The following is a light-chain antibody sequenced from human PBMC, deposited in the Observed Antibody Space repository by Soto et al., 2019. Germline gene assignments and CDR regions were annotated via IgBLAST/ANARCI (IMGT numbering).Light chain of an antibody. J-gene: IGKJ1*01. CDR1: QSISNI. V-gene: IGKV1-39*01. CDR3: QQSYINPAWT. CDR2: AAS. Sequence: IQMTQSPSSLSASVGDRVTVTFRGSQSISNILNWYQQKPGKAPKLLIYAASTLQTGVPSRFSGSGSGTDFTLTISSLQPEDFATYYCQQSYINPAWTFGQGTKVDIK.